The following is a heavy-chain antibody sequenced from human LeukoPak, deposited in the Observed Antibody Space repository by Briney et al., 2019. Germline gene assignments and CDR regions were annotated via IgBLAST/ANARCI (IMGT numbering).Heavy chain of an antibody. CDR1: GYTFTGYY. Sequence: GASVKVSCKASGYTFTGYYTHWVRQAPGQGLEWMGWINPNSGGTNYAQKFQGRVTMTRDTSISTAYMELSRLRSDDTAVYYCAMGVGDYGSGSLMDYWGQGTLVTVSS. V-gene: IGHV1-2*02. J-gene: IGHJ4*02. CDR3: AMGVGDYGSGSLMDY. D-gene: IGHD3-10*01. CDR2: INPNSGGT.